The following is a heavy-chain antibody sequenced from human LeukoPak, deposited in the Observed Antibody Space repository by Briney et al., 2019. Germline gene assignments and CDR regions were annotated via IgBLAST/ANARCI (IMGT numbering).Heavy chain of an antibody. CDR3: ARSLWFGELPRDAFDI. CDR1: GDSVSSNSAA. V-gene: IGHV6-1*01. CDR2: TYYRSKWYN. Sequence: SQTLSLTCAISGDSVSSNSAAWNWIRQSPSRGLEWLGRTYYRSKWYNDCAVSVKSRITINPDTSKNQFSLQLNSVTPEDTAVYYCARSLWFGELPRDAFDIWGQGTMVTVSS. J-gene: IGHJ3*02. D-gene: IGHD3-10*01.